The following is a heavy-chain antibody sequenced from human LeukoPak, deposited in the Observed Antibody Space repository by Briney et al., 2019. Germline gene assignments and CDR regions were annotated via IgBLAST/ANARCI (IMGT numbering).Heavy chain of an antibody. J-gene: IGHJ4*02. V-gene: IGHV3-15*01. CDR3: TTGDLYCGGDCSLNY. Sequence: GGSLRLSCAASGFTFTNAWMSWVRQAPGKGLQWVGRIKSNTDGGTIDYAAPVKGRFAIFRDDSRNTLDLQMNSLKIEDTAVYCCTTGDLYCGGDCSLNYWGQGTLVTVSS. CDR1: GFTFTNAW. CDR2: IKSNTDGGTI. D-gene: IGHD2-21*01.